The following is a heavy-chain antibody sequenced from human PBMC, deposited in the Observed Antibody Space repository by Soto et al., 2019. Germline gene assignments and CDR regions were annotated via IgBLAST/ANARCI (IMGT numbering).Heavy chain of an antibody. CDR3: AREGRSIGDTFDY. V-gene: IGHV4-59*01. CDR2: IYYSGST. CDR1: GGSISSYY. Sequence: PSETLSLTCTVSGGSISSYYWSWIRQPPGKGLEWIGYIYYSGSTNYNPSLKSRVTISVDTSKNQFSLKLSSVTAADTAVYYCAREGRSIGDTFDYWGQGTLVTVSS. D-gene: IGHD3-3*01. J-gene: IGHJ4*02.